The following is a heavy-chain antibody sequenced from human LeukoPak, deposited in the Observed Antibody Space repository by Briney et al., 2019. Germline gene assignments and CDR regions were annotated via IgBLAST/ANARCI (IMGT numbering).Heavy chain of an antibody. Sequence: GGSLRLSCAASGFTFSSYGMHWVRQAPGKGLEWVAVISYDRSNKYYADSVKGRFTISRDNSKNTLYLQMNSLRAEDTAVYYCASSKYGDYFDYWGQGTLVTVSS. CDR3: ASSKYGDYFDY. CDR2: ISYDRSNK. V-gene: IGHV3-30*03. J-gene: IGHJ4*02. D-gene: IGHD4-17*01. CDR1: GFTFSSYG.